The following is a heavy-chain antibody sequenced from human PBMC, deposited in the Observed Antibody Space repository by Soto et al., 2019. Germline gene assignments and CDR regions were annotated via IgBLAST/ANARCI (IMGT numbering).Heavy chain of an antibody. CDR2: ISGYENST. D-gene: IGHD2-21*01. CDR1: GYTFTTYG. V-gene: IGHV1-18*01. Sequence: ASVKVSCKASGYTFTTYGISWVRQAPGQGLEWMGWISGYENSTDYAQKFQGRVTMTTDTSTTTVYMDLRSLRSDDTAMYYCARDGPTIVAKDAFDIWGQGTLVTVSS. J-gene: IGHJ3*02. CDR3: ARDGPTIVAKDAFDI.